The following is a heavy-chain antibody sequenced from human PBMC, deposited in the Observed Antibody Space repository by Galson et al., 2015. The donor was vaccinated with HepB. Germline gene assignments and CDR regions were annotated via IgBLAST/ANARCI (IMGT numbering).Heavy chain of an antibody. CDR3: TRDDFFDGGTYVYHYNGMDV. D-gene: IGHD4-23*01. CDR1: GFIFSSYG. CDR2: VSSGTRTI. Sequence: SLRLSCAASGFIFSSYGMNWVRQAPGKGLEWVAYVSSGTRTIYYGDSVMGRFTISRDDAKNSLYLLMNSLRAEDTAVYYCTRDDFFDGGTYVYHYNGMDVWGQGTTVTVS. V-gene: IGHV3-48*04. J-gene: IGHJ6*02.